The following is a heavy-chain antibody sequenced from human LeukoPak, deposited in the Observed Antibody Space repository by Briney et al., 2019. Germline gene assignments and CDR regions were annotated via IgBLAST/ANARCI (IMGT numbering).Heavy chain of an antibody. CDR3: AKDLRVSGWTEAYY. CDR2: ISGSGGST. CDR1: GFTFSSYA. J-gene: IGHJ4*02. D-gene: IGHD6-19*01. V-gene: IGHV3-23*01. Sequence: GGSLRLSCAASGFTFSSYAMSWVRQAPGKGLEWVSAISGSGGSTYYADSVKGRFTISRDNSKNTLYLQMNSLRAEDTAVYYCAKDLRVSGWTEAYYWGQGTLGTVSS.